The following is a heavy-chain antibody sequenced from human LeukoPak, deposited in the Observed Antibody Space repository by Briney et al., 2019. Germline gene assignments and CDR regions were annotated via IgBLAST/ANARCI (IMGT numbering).Heavy chain of an antibody. V-gene: IGHV4-61*08. CDR1: GGSISSGGYY. CDR2: IYYSGST. J-gene: IGHJ4*02. D-gene: IGHD7-27*01. CDR3: ASANWGSYIDY. Sequence: SETLSLTCTVSGGSISSGGYYWSWIRQPPGKGLEWIGYIYYSGSTNYNPSLKSRVTISVDTSKNQLSLKLSSETAADTAVYYCASANWGSYIDYWGQGTWSPSPQ.